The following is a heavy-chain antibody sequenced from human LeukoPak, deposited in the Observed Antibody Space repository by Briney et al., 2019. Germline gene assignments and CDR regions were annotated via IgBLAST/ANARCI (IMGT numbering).Heavy chain of an antibody. CDR2: IHTGGTT. D-gene: IGHD5-18*01. CDR1: GDSLSSGGYY. Sequence: PSETLSLTCTVSGDSLSSGGYYWSWIRQPAGKPLEWIGRIHTGGTTKYNPSLKSRVTMSVDTSKNRFSLTLDSVTAADTAVYYCAKVEYSPRGPFDPWGQGTLVTVSS. V-gene: IGHV4-61*02. J-gene: IGHJ3*01. CDR3: AKVEYSPRGPFDP.